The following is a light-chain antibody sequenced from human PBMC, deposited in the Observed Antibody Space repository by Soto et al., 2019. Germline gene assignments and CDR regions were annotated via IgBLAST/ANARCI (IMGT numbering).Light chain of an antibody. CDR1: QGISSC. V-gene: IGKV1-8*01. CDR3: HQSYITPWT. CDR2: AAS. J-gene: IGKJ1*01. Sequence: IRMTQSPSSFSASTGDRVTITCRASQGISSCLAWYQQKPVKAPKLLIYAASTLQSGVPSRFSCSGSGTDFTLTISSLQPEDFATYYCHQSYITPWTFGQGTKVDIK.